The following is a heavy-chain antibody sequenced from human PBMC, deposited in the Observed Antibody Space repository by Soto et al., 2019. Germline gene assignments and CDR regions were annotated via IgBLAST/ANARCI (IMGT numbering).Heavy chain of an antibody. Sequence: QVQLVQSGSEVKKPGSSVKVSCKASGGSFSSNPISWVRQAPGQGLEWMAGIIPYNGNTNYAQKIQGRVTLTTDTSATTAYMELRSLRSDDTAVYYCARDFVRWDVLGFSFDYWGQGTLVTVSS. J-gene: IGHJ4*02. CDR3: ARDFVRWDVLGFSFDY. CDR1: GGSFSSNP. V-gene: IGHV1-18*01. CDR2: IIPYNGNT. D-gene: IGHD1-26*01.